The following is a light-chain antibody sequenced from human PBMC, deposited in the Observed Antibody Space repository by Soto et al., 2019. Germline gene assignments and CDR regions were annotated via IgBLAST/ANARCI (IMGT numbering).Light chain of an antibody. CDR2: AAS. Sequence: EIQMTQSPSSLSASVGDRVTITFPASQSISSYLNWYQQKPGNAPKLLIYAASSLQSGVPSRFRGSGSGTDFTLTISSLQPEDFATYYCQQSYSTPITFGQGTRLEIK. J-gene: IGKJ5*01. CDR1: QSISSY. CDR3: QQSYSTPIT. V-gene: IGKV1-39*01.